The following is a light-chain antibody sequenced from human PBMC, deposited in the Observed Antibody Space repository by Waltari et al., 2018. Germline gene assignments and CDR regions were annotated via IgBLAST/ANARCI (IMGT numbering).Light chain of an antibody. J-gene: IGKJ1*01. CDR1: QSVRRT. CDR3: QKYGTLPET. V-gene: IGKV3-20*01. CDR2: DAS. Sequence: EIVLTRSPGTLALSPGDRATLSCRASQSVRRTLAWYQQKPGQAPRLLIYDASSRATGIPDRFSGSGSGTDCSLTISRREPEDFAVYYCQKYGTLPETFGQGTKVEIK.